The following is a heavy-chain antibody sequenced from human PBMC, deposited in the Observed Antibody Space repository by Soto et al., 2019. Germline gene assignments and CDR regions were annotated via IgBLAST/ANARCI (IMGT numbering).Heavy chain of an antibody. D-gene: IGHD3-3*01. Sequence: PSETLSLTCAVYGGSLNIYHWTWIRQSPGKGLDWIGEINHRGNTKYNPSLKSRVIISVDTSKNQFSLKLTSVTAADTAVYYCARGDDDYYTRRLDSWGQG. J-gene: IGHJ4*02. CDR2: INHRGNT. V-gene: IGHV4-34*01. CDR1: GGSLNIYH. CDR3: ARGDDDYYTRRLDS.